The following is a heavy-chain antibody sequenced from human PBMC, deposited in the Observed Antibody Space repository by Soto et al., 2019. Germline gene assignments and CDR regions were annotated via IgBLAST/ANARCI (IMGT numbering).Heavy chain of an antibody. CDR1: GFTFSSYG. Sequence: GGSLRLSCTASGFTFSSYGMNWVRQAPGKGLEWVSSISSSSSTIYYADSVRGRFTISRDNAKNSLYLQMNSLRDEDTAVYYCARDRLKWSPYYYGMDVWGQGTTVTVS. D-gene: IGHD1-26*01. CDR2: ISSSSSTI. J-gene: IGHJ6*02. V-gene: IGHV3-48*02. CDR3: ARDRLKWSPYYYGMDV.